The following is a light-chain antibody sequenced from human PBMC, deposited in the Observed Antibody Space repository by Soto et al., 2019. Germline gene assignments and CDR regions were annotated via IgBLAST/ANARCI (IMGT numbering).Light chain of an antibody. CDR2: DSS. V-gene: IGKV3-11*01. CDR3: QQRKHWPPIT. CDR1: QSVDKF. Sequence: EVELTQSPATLSLSPGETATLSCRASQSVDKFLAWYQQRPGQPPRLLIFDSSNRATGVPVRFSGSGSGTVFTLTIGSLEPEDSAVYYCQQRKHWPPITFGQGTRLRL. J-gene: IGKJ5*01.